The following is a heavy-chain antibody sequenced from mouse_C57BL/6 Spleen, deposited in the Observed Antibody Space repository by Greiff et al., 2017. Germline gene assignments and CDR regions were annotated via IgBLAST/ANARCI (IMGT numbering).Heavy chain of an antibody. V-gene: IGHV1-4*01. J-gene: IGHJ2*01. CDR1: GYTFTSYT. CDR3: ARGDTTAPFDY. CDR2: INPSSGYT. Sequence: QVQLKESGAELARPGASVKMSCKASGYTFTSYTMHWVKQRPGKGLEWIGYINPSSGYTKYNQKFKDKATLTADKSSSTAYMQLSSLTSEDSAVYYCARGDTTAPFDYWGQGTTLTVSS. D-gene: IGHD1-2*01.